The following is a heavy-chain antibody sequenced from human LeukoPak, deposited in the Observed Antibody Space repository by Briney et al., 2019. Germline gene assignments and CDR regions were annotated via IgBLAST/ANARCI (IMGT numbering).Heavy chain of an antibody. CDR1: GFTFSSYG. D-gene: IGHD2-21*02. V-gene: IGHV3-33*06. Sequence: GGSLRLSCAAPGFTFSSYGMHWVRQAPGKGLEWVAVIWYDGSNKYYADSVKGRFTISRDNSKNTLYLQMNSLRAEDTAVYYCAKDSGIVVVTFYFDYWGQGTLVTVSS. CDR3: AKDSGIVVVTFYFDY. CDR2: IWYDGSNK. J-gene: IGHJ4*02.